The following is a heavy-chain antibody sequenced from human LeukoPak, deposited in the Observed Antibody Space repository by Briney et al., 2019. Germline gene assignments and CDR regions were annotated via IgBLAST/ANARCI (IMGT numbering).Heavy chain of an antibody. D-gene: IGHD1/OR15-1a*01. V-gene: IGHV4-38-2*02. CDR2: IYHSGST. Sequence: SETLSLTCTVSGYSISSGYYWGWIRQPPGKGLEWIGSIYHSGSTYYNPSLKSRVTISVDTSKNQFSLNLSSVTASDTAVYYCATLLAGTYYFDYWGQGTLVIVSS. CDR1: GYSISSGYY. CDR3: ATLLAGTYYFDY. J-gene: IGHJ4*02.